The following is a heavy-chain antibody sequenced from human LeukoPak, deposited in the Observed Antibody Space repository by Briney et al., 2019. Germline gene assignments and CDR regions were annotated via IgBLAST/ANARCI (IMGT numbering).Heavy chain of an antibody. Sequence: PGGSLRLSCAASGFTFSSYAMSWVRQAPGKGLEWVSGISDSGGRTYYADSVKGRFTISRDNSKNTLYLQMNSLRAEDTALYYFAKAPLPRIVGTTTDYWGQGTLVTVSS. J-gene: IGHJ4*02. D-gene: IGHD1-26*01. V-gene: IGHV3-23*01. CDR1: GFTFSSYA. CDR3: AKAPLPRIVGTTTDY. CDR2: ISDSGGRT.